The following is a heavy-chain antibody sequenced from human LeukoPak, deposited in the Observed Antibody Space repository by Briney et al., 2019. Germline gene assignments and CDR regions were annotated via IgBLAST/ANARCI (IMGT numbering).Heavy chain of an antibody. Sequence: PGGSLRLSCAASGFTFSSYWMSWVRQAPGKGLEWVASIKQDGSEKYFVDSVKGRLTISRDNAKNSLYLQMNSLRAEDTAVYYCARGCSGGSCYESKFDHWGQGTLVTVSS. CDR3: ARGCSGGSCYESKFDH. J-gene: IGHJ5*02. D-gene: IGHD2-15*01. V-gene: IGHV3-7*01. CDR2: IKQDGSEK. CDR1: GFTFSSYW.